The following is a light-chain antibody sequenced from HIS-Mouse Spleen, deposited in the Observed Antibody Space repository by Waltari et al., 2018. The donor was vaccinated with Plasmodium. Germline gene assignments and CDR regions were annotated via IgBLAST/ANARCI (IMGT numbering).Light chain of an antibody. CDR1: PSVSSSY. J-gene: IGKJ2*01. V-gene: IGKV3-20*01. Sequence: EIVLTQSPGPLSLTPGARDTLPCRASPSVSSSYLAWYQQKPGQAPRLLIYGASSRATGIPDRFSGSGSGTDLTLTISRLEPEDFAVYYCQQYGSSPYTFGQGTKLEIK. CDR3: QQYGSSPYT. CDR2: GAS.